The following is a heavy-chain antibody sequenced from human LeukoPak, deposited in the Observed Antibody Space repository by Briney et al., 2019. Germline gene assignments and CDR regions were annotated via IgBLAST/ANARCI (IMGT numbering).Heavy chain of an antibody. J-gene: IGHJ4*02. CDR1: GGTFSSYA. CDR2: IIPIFGTA. Sequence: SVKVSCTASGGTFSSYAISWVRQAPGQGLEWMGGIIPIFGTANYAQKFQGWVTMTRDTSISTAYMELSRLRSDDTAVYYCARDPLATIGGLDFWGQGTLVTVSS. D-gene: IGHD5-12*01. V-gene: IGHV1-69*05. CDR3: ARDPLATIGGLDF.